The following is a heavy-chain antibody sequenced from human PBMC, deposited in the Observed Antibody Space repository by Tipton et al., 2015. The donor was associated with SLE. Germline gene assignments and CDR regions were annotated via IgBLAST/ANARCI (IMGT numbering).Heavy chain of an antibody. J-gene: IGHJ3*02. V-gene: IGHV3-7*01. CDR2: IKQDGSEK. D-gene: IGHD6-13*01. CDR3: ARGTAAAGYDAFDI. Sequence: AVSGFDFSTSSMAWVRQAPGKGLEWVANIKQDGSEKYYVDSVKGRFTISRDNAKNSLYLQMNSLRAEDTAVYYCARGTAAAGYDAFDIWGQGTMVTVSS. CDR1: GFDFSTSS.